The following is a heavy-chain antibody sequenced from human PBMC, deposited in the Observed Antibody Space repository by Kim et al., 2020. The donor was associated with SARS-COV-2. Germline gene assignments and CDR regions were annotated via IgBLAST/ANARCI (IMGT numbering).Heavy chain of an antibody. CDR3: ARDRITGSEFDY. Sequence: ASVKVSFKASGDTFTSYYMHWVRQAPGQGLEWMGIINPSGGSTSYAQKFQGRVTMTRDTSTSTVYMELSSLRSEDTAVYYCARDRITGSEFDYWGQGTLVTVSS. CDR2: INPSGGST. D-gene: IGHD1-20*01. V-gene: IGHV1-46*01. CDR1: GDTFTSYY. J-gene: IGHJ4*02.